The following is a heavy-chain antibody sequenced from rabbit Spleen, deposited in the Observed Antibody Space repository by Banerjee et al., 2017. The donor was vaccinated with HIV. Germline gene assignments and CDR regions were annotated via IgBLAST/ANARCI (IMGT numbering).Heavy chain of an antibody. D-gene: IGHD1-1*01. V-gene: IGHV1S47*01. CDR1: GFDFSRTG. J-gene: IGHJ6*01. Sequence: QEQLMESGGGLVQPGGSLKLSCKASGFDFSRTGVSWVRQAPGKGLEWIGYIDLLFGTTYYASWAKGRFTISRTSSTTVTLQMTSLTAADTATYFCARDTSSSFSSYGMDLWGPGTLVTVS. CDR2: IDLLFGTT. CDR3: ARDTSSSFSSYGMDL.